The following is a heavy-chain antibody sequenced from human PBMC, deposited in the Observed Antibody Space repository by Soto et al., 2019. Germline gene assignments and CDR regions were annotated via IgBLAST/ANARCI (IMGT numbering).Heavy chain of an antibody. V-gene: IGHV4-34*01. CDR2: INHSGST. J-gene: IGHJ4*02. CDR1: GGSFSCYY. CDR3: ARTGNYYDSSGYLH. Sequence: SETLSLTCAVYGGSFSCYYWSWIGQPPGKGLEWIGEINHSGSTNYNPSLKSRVTISVDTSKNQFSLKLSSVTAADTAVYYCARTGNYYDSSGYLHWGQGTLVTVSS. D-gene: IGHD3-22*01.